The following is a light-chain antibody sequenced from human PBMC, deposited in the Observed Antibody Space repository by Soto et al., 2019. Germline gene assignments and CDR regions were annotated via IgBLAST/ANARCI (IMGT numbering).Light chain of an antibody. CDR2: DVS. CDR1: SSDVGGYNY. V-gene: IGLV2-14*03. J-gene: IGLJ1*01. CDR3: SSYTTSNTRQIV. Sequence: QSVLTQPASVSGSPGQSIIISCTGTSSDVGGYNYVSWYQHHPGKAPKLIIYDVSNRPSGVSIRFSASKSDNTASPTISGLQPEDEADYHCSSYTTSNTRQIVFGTGTKVTVL.